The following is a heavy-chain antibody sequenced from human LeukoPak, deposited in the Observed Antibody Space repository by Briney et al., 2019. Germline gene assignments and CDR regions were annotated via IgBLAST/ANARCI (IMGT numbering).Heavy chain of an antibody. CDR1: GFTFSSYG. Sequence: GRSLRLSCAASGFTFSSYGMHWVRQAPGKGLEWVAVIWYDGSNKYYADSVKGRFTISRDNSKNTLYLQMNSLKAEDTAVYYCARSSRKYCSSTSCHSYFDYWGQGTLVTVSS. CDR2: IWYDGSNK. CDR3: ARSSRKYCSSTSCHSYFDY. D-gene: IGHD2-2*01. J-gene: IGHJ4*02. V-gene: IGHV3-33*01.